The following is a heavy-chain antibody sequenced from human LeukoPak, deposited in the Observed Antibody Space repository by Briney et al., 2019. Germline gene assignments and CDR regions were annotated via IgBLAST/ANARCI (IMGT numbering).Heavy chain of an antibody. D-gene: IGHD6-13*01. CDR3: ARGGSWFYYYGMDV. CDR1: GGSISSYY. CDR2: IYYSGNT. Sequence: SETLSLTCTVSGGSISSYYWSWIRPPPGKGLEWIGNIYYSGNTNYNPSLKSRVTISVDTSKNQFSLKLSSVTAADTAVYYCARGGSWFYYYGMDVWGQGTTVTVSS. V-gene: IGHV4-59*01. J-gene: IGHJ6*02.